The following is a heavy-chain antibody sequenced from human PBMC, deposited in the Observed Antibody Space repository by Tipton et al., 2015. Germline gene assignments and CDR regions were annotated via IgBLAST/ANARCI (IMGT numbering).Heavy chain of an antibody. CDR1: AYSISSDYY. CDR2: ISHSGST. Sequence: LRLSCAVSAYSISSDYYWGWIRQPPGKGLEWIGSISHSGSTNYNPSLKSRVTISVDTSKTQFSLKMSSVTASDTAVYYCARARGRHGGLFDSWGQGTLVTVSS. CDR3: ARARGRHGGLFDS. V-gene: IGHV4-38-2*01. J-gene: IGHJ4*02. D-gene: IGHD4-23*01.